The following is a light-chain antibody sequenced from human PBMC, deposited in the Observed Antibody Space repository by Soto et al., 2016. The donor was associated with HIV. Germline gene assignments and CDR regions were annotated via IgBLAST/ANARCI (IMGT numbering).Light chain of an antibody. V-gene: IGKV1-9*01. CDR3: QQYNRYPWT. Sequence: DIQLTQSPSFLSASVGDRVTITCRASQAISNSLAWYQQNPGKAPKLLIYGASTLHSGVSSRFSGSGSETDFTLTISSLQPDDIATYYCQQYNRYPWTFGQGTKVEIK. J-gene: IGKJ1*01. CDR1: QAISNS. CDR2: GAS.